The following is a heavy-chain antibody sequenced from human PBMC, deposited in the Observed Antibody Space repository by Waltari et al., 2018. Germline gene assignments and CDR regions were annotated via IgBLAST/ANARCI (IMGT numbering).Heavy chain of an antibody. Sequence: EVQLVESGGGLIQPGGYLRVHCAASRSTVSTNYITWVRQAPGKGLEWLSVIYRGGSTYYADSVKGRFTISRDNSKNTLYLQMNSLRAEDTAVYYCARDPSGSYPGDYWGQGTLVTVSS. V-gene: IGHV3-53*01. CDR1: RSTVSTNY. D-gene: IGHD1-26*01. CDR2: IYRGGST. J-gene: IGHJ4*02. CDR3: ARDPSGSYPGDY.